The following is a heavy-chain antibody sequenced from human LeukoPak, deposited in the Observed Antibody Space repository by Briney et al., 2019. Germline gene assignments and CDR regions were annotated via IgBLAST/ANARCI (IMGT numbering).Heavy chain of an antibody. CDR1: GFSVSAIY. CDR3: AMTDDILIASSY. V-gene: IGHV3-53*01. D-gene: IGHD3-9*01. Sequence: GGSLRLSCTVSGFSVSAIYLSWVRQVPGKGLQWASGIYSAGTSFHAESLEGRFTVSRDFSKNILSLQMNSLSAEDTGVYYCAMTDDILIASSYWGQGTSVTVSS. CDR2: IYSAGTS. J-gene: IGHJ4*02.